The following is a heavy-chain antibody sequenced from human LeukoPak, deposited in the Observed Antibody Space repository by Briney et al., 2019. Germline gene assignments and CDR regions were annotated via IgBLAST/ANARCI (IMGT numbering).Heavy chain of an antibody. Sequence: ALETLSLTCTVSGGSINSYYWSWIRQPTGKGLEWIGRIYTTGSTNYNPSLKSRVTMSVDTSKNQFSLKLSSVTAADTAVYYCARDAAYYYGSGSYRNGNDYWGQGSLVTVSS. D-gene: IGHD3-10*01. CDR1: GGSINSYY. V-gene: IGHV4-4*07. CDR3: ARDAAYYYGSGSYRNGNDY. CDR2: IYTTGST. J-gene: IGHJ4*02.